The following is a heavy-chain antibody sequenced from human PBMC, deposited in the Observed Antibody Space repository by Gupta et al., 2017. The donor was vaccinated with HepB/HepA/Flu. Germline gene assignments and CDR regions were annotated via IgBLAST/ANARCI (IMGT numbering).Heavy chain of an antibody. D-gene: IGHD4-17*01. V-gene: IGHV3-9*01. CDR3: AKDKADDYGDPVAFDI. CDR2: ISLNSRII. CDR1: AFTFDDYA. J-gene: IGHJ3*02. Sequence: VQLVESGEGLVQPGRSLRLSCAAYAFTFDDYALPWVRQVPGKGLEWVSVISLNSRIIGYADSVKGRFTISRYNAKNSLYLQMNSLRAEDTAFYYCAKDKADDYGDPVAFDIWGQGTIVTVSS.